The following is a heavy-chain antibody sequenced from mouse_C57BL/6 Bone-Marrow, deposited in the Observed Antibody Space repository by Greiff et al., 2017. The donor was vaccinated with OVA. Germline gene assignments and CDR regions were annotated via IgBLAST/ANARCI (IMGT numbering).Heavy chain of an antibody. CDR1: GFSLTSYG. V-gene: IGHV2-2*01. J-gene: IGHJ3*01. CDR2: IWSGGST. CDR3: AREGAWFAY. Sequence: VKLVESGPGLVQPSQSLSITCTVSGFSLTSYGVHWVRQSPGKGLEWLGVIWSGGSTDYNAAFITRLSISKDNSKSQVFFKMNSLQADDTARYYGAREGAWFAYWGQGTLVTVSA. D-gene: IGHD3-3*01.